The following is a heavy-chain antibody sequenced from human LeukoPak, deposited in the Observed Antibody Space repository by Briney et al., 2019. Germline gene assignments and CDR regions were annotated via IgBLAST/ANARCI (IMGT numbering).Heavy chain of an antibody. CDR2: VSPGGYT. CDR1: GVSVSDYY. Sequence: SETLSLTCAVSGVSVSDYYWIWTRQSPEKGLEWIGEVSPGGYTTYNPSLRSRGIISEDTSENQLSLNVTSVTAADTALYYCARIRCGRGQARCYNHWAQGSLVTVSS. CDR3: ARIRCGRGQARCYNH. J-gene: IGHJ5*02. V-gene: IGHV4-34*01. D-gene: IGHD2-21*01.